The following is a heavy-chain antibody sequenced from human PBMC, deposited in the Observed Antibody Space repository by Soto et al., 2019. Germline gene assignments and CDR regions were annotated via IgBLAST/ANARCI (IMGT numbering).Heavy chain of an antibody. CDR2: IYYSGST. CDR1: GGSISSGGYY. J-gene: IGHJ6*02. V-gene: IGHV4-31*03. CDR3: ARGRGRLTDNYGMDV. D-gene: IGHD3-16*01. Sequence: PSETLSLTCTVSGGSISSGGYYWSWIRQHPGKGLEWIGYIYYSGSTYYNPSLKSRVTISVDTSKNQFSLKLSSVTAADTAVYYCARGRGRLTDNYGMDVWGQGTTVTVSS.